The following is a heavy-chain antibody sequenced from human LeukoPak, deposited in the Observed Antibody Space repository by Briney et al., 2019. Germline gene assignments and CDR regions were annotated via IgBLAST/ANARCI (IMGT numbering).Heavy chain of an antibody. CDR3: ARGYCSGGSCSLVDY. CDR2: INTNTGNP. V-gene: IGHV7-4-1*02. D-gene: IGHD2-15*01. Sequence: GASVTVSCTASGYTFTTYAMNWVRQAPGQGLEWMGWINTNTGNPTYAQGFTGRFVFSLDTSVSTAYLQISSLKAEDTAVYYCARGYCSGGSCSLVDYWGQGTLVTVSS. J-gene: IGHJ4*02. CDR1: GYTFTTYA.